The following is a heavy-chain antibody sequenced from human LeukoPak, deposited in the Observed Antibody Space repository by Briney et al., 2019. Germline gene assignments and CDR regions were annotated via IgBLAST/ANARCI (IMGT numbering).Heavy chain of an antibody. J-gene: IGHJ5*02. CDR1: GYTFTSYA. Sequence: ASVKVSCKTSGYTFTSYAMHWVRQAPGHRLEWMGWINAGNGNTKYSQKFQGRVTITRDTSASTAYMELSSLRSEDTAVYYCARPVAGMYNWFDPWGQGTLVTVSS. CDR3: ARPVAGMYNWFDP. V-gene: IGHV1-3*01. D-gene: IGHD6-19*01. CDR2: INAGNGNT.